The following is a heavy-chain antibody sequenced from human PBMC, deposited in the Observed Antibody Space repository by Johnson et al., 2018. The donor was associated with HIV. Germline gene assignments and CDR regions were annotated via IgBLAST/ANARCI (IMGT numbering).Heavy chain of an antibody. J-gene: IGHJ3*02. CDR2: ISYDGSNK. Sequence: VQLVESGGGVVQPGRSLRLSCAASGFTFSSYAMHWVRQAPGKGLEWVAVISYDGSNKYYADSVKGRFTISRDNSKNTLYLQMNSLRAEDTAVYYCSRNRIALWFREVAFDIWGQGTMVTVSS. CDR1: GFTFSSYA. D-gene: IGHD3-10*01. V-gene: IGHV3-30*04. CDR3: SRNRIALWFREVAFDI.